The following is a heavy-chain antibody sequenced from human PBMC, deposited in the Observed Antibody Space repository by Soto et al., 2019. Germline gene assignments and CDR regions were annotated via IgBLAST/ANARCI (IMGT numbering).Heavy chain of an antibody. Sequence: SVKVSCKASGGTFSSSAISWVRQAPGQGLEWMGGIIPIFGTANYAQKFQGRVTITADESTSTAYMELSSLRSEDTAVYYCARPAVTRNRRRYYYYGMDVWGQGTTVTVSS. V-gene: IGHV1-69*13. CDR3: ARPAVTRNRRRYYYYGMDV. J-gene: IGHJ6*02. CDR2: IIPIFGTA. CDR1: GGTFSSSA. D-gene: IGHD1-1*01.